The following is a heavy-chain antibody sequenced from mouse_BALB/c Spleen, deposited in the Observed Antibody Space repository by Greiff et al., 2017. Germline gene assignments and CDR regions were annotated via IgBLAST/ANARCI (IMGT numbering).Heavy chain of an antibody. Sequence: EVKLQHSGAELVKPGASVKLSCTASGFNIKDTYMHWVKQRPEQGLEWIGRIYPANGNTKYDPKFQGKATITADTSSKTAYLKLSSLTSEDTAVYYCASDRYGNYHLYAMDYWGQGTSVTVSS. V-gene: IGHV14-3*02. CDR1: GFNIKDTY. J-gene: IGHJ4*01. D-gene: IGHD2-1*01. CDR3: ASDRYGNYHLYAMDY. CDR2: IYPANGNT.